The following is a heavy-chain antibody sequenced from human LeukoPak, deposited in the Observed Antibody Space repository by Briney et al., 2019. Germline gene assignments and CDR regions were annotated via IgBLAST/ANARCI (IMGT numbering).Heavy chain of an antibody. V-gene: IGHV4-38-2*02. CDR3: AREARIAVAGTDY. Sequence: SETLWLTCTVSGYSIGSGYYWGWIRQPPGKGLEWIGSIYHSGSTYYNPSLKSRVTISVDTSKNQFSLKLSSVTAADTAVYYCAREARIAVAGTDYWGQGTLVTVSS. CDR2: IYHSGST. J-gene: IGHJ4*02. CDR1: GYSIGSGYY. D-gene: IGHD6-19*01.